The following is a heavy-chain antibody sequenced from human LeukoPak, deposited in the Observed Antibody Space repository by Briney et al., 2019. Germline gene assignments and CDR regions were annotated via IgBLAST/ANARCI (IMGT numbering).Heavy chain of an antibody. D-gene: IGHD2/OR15-2a*01. CDR3: ARGYAASSAHSTGMDV. J-gene: IGHJ6*02. CDR1: GGSISSYY. V-gene: IGHV4-59*12. CDR2: IYYSGST. Sequence: SETLSLTCTVSGGSISSYYWSWIRQPPGKGLEWIGYIYYSGSTNYNPSLKSRVTISVDTSKNQFSLKLSSVTAADTAVYYCARGYAASSAHSTGMDVWGQGTTVTVSS.